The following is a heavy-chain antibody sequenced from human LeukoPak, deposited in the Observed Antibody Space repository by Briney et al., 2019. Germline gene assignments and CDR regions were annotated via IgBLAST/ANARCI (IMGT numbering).Heavy chain of an antibody. Sequence: SETLSLTCAVYGGSFSGYYWSWIRQPPGKGLEWIGEINHSGSTNYNPSLKSRVTISVDTSKNQFSLKLSSVTAADTAVYYCARGGRETYSGYPKNYYGMDVWGQGTTVTVSS. CDR3: ARGGRETYSGYPKNYYGMDV. J-gene: IGHJ6*02. CDR2: INHSGST. V-gene: IGHV4-34*01. D-gene: IGHD5-12*01. CDR1: GGSFSGYY.